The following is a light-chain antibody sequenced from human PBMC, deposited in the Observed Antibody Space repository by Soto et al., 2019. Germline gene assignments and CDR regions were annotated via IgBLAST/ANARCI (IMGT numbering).Light chain of an antibody. Sequence: QSVLTQPASVSGSPGQSITISCTGTSSDVGPYNLVSWYQHHPGKAPQLIIYETTKRPSGVSNRFSGSKSGNTASLTISGLQAEDEAHYHCSSYTGDYTLMFAGGTKVTVL. CDR3: SSYTGDYTLM. CDR2: ETT. J-gene: IGLJ3*02. V-gene: IGLV2-23*01. CDR1: SSDVGPYNL.